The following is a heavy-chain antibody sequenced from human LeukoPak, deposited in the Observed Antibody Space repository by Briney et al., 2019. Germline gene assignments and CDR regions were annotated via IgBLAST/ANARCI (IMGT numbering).Heavy chain of an antibody. CDR3: AREGKLRSFDP. CDR2: IYYSGST. V-gene: IGHV4-59*01. Sequence: SETLSLTCTVSGGSISSYYWSWIRQPPGKGLEWIGYIYYSGSTNYNPSLKSRVTISVDTSKNQFSLKLSSVTAADTAVYYCAREGKLRSFDPWGQGTLVTVSS. CDR1: GGSISSYY. D-gene: IGHD4-23*01. J-gene: IGHJ5*02.